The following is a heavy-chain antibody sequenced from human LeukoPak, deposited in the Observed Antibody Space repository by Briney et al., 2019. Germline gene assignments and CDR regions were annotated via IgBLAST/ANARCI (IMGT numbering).Heavy chain of an antibody. J-gene: IGHJ5*02. Sequence: PSETLSLTCTVSGGSISSSSYYWGWIHQLPGKGLEWIGSMYYSGSSYYNPSLRSRVTISVDTSKNQFSLKLSSVTAADTAVYYCARADVVVVPSAHKWFDTWGQGTLVTVSS. CDR3: ARADVVVVPSAHKWFDT. CDR2: MYYSGSS. CDR1: GGSISSSSYY. V-gene: IGHV4-39*07. D-gene: IGHD2-2*01.